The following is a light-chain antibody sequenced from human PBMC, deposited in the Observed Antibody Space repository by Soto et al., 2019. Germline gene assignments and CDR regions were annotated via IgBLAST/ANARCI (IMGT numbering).Light chain of an antibody. CDR1: QYITSY. J-gene: IGKJ1*01. Sequence: AIRMTQSPSSLSASTGDRVTITCRASQYITSYLAWYQKKPGKAPKLLIYAASTLQSGVPSRFSGSGSGTDFTLTITCLQSEDFATYYCQQYYSYPRTFGQGNKVEIK. CDR3: QQYYSYPRT. CDR2: AAS. V-gene: IGKV1-8*01.